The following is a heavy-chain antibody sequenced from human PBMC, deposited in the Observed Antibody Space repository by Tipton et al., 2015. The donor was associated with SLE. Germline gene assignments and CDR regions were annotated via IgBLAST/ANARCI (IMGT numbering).Heavy chain of an antibody. CDR2: IYDSGTT. CDR3: ARGQEVAATDHYYYMDV. Sequence: LRLSCSVSGDSISDYFWNWIRQSPGKGLEWIGFIYDSGTTNYNPSLKSRVSILVDTSKNQVSLKVTSVTPADTAKYYCARGQEVAATDHYYYMDVWGKGTTVTVSS. D-gene: IGHD6-19*01. V-gene: IGHV4-59*01. CDR1: GDSISDYF. J-gene: IGHJ6*03.